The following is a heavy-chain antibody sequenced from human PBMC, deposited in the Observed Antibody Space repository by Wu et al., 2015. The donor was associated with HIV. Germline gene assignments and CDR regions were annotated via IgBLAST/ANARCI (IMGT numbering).Heavy chain of an antibody. CDR3: ARDGGRYCSGGSCPGSYWYFDL. CDR1: GYTFTDYY. J-gene: IGHJ2*01. CDR2: INPNSGGT. Sequence: QVQLVQSGAEVKKPGASVKVSCQASGYTFTDYYIHWVRQAPGQGLEWMGWINPNSGGTNYAQKFQGTVTVTRDTSIGTAYMELSRLRSDDTAVYYCARDGGRYCSGGSCPGSYWYFDLWGLAPWSLSPQ. D-gene: IGHD2-15*01. V-gene: IGHV1-2*02.